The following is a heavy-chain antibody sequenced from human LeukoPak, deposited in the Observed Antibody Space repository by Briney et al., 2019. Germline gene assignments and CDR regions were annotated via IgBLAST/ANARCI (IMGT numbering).Heavy chain of an antibody. Sequence: SQTLSLTCTVSGGSISSYYWSWIRQPPGKGLEWIGYIYYSGSTNYNPSLKSRVTISVDTSKNQFSLKLSSVTAADTAVYYCAREVPGRGIVGATFSDAFDIWGQGTMVTVSS. V-gene: IGHV4-59*01. D-gene: IGHD1-26*01. CDR3: AREVPGRGIVGATFSDAFDI. CDR2: IYYSGST. J-gene: IGHJ3*02. CDR1: GGSISSYY.